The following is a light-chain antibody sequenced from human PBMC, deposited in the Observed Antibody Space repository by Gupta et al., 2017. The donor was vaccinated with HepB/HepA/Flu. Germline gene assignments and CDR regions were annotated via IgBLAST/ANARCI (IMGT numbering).Light chain of an antibody. J-gene: IGKJ2*04. V-gene: IGKV4-1*01. CDR2: WAS. Sequence: DIVMTQSPDSLAVSLGERATINCKSSQSVLYSSNNKNYLAWYQQKLGQPPKLLIYWASTRESGVPDRFSGSGSGTDFTLTIISLQAEDVAVYYCQQYDITPRSFGQGTKLELK. CDR1: QSVLYSSNNKNY. CDR3: QQYDITPRS.